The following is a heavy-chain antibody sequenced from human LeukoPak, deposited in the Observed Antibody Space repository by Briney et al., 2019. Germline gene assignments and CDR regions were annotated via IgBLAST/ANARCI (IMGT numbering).Heavy chain of an antibody. J-gene: IGHJ4*02. D-gene: IGHD6-13*01. CDR2: IHPGDSDT. V-gene: IGHV5-51*01. CDR3: ARHGSSSWYYFDY. CDR1: GYSFTSYW. Sequence: GESLKISCKGSGYSFTSYWIGWVRQMPGKGLEWMGIIHPGDSDTRYSPSFQGQVTISADKSISTAYLQWSSLKASDTAMYYCARHGSSSWYYFDYWGQGTLVTVSS.